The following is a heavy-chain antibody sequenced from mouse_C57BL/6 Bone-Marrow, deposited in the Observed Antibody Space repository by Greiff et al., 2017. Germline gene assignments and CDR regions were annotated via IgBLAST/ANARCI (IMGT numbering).Heavy chain of an antibody. CDR1: GYTFTDYY. CDR2: INPYNGGT. J-gene: IGHJ2*01. CDR3: ARNFAYFDY. Sequence: VQLQQSGPVLVKPGASVRMSCKASGYTFTDYYMNWVKQSHGKSLEWIGVINPYNGGTSYNQKFKGKATLTVDKSSSTAYMELNSLTSEDSAVYYCARNFAYFDYWGQGTTLTVSS. V-gene: IGHV1-19*01.